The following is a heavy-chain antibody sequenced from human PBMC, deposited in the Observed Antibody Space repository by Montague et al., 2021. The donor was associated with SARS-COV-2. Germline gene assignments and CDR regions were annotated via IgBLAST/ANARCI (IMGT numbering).Heavy chain of an antibody. CDR1: GGSFSGYY. Sequence: SETLSLTCAVYGGSFSGYYWSWIRQPPGKGLEWIGEINQSGSTNYNPSLKSRVTLSVDTSKKQFSLKPSSQTAADTAVYYCARVAGGYYHDSSAYFDYWGQGSLVTVSS. CDR2: INQSGST. J-gene: IGHJ4*02. D-gene: IGHD3-22*01. CDR3: ARVAGGYYHDSSAYFDY. V-gene: IGHV4-34*01.